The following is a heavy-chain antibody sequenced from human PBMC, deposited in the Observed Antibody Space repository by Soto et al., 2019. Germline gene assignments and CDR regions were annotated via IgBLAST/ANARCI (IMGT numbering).Heavy chain of an antibody. J-gene: IGHJ1*01. Sequence: QVQLVESGGGVAQPGRSLRLSCAASGFTFSNYGMHWVRQAPGKGLEWVAVIWYDGSKTYYADSVKGRFTISRDNPKTTLYLQMNSLTAEDTAVYYCARLNGWCIEHWGQGTLVTVSS. CDR2: IWYDGSKT. D-gene: IGHD6-19*01. CDR3: ARLNGWCIEH. CDR1: GFTFSNYG. V-gene: IGHV3-33*01.